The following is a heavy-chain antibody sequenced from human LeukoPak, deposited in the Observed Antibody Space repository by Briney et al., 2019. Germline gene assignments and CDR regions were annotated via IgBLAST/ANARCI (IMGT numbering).Heavy chain of an antibody. CDR3: ARGYSSGWYPVDYYYYMDV. D-gene: IGHD6-19*01. Sequence: GASVKVSCKASGGTFSSYAISWVRQAPGQGLEWMGGIIPIFGTANYAQKFQGRVTITADESTSTAYMELSSLRSDDTAVYYCARGYSSGWYPVDYYYYMDVWGKGTTVTVSS. CDR1: GGTFSSYA. CDR2: IIPIFGTA. V-gene: IGHV1-69*13. J-gene: IGHJ6*03.